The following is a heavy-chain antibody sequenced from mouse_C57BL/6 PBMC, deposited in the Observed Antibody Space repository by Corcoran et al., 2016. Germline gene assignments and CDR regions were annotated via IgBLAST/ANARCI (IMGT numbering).Heavy chain of an antibody. CDR1: GYTFTGYW. CDR2: ILPGSGST. D-gene: IGHD1-1*01. V-gene: IGHV1-9*01. CDR3: ARPYYDGSSPSYAMDY. J-gene: IGHJ4*01. Sequence: QVQLQQSGAELMKPGASVKLSCKATGYTFTGYWIEWVKQRPGHGIEWIGEILPGSGSTNYNEKFKGKATFTADTSSNTAYMQLSSLTTEDSAIYYCARPYYDGSSPSYAMDYWGQGTSVTVSS.